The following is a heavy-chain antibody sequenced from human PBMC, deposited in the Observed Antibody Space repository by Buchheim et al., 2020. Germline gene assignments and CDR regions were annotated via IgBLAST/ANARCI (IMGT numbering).Heavy chain of an antibody. D-gene: IGHD2-21*02. CDR1: GYTFTTYH. V-gene: IGHV1-46*01. Sequence: QVQLVQSGAEVKKPGASVKVSCKAFGYTFTTYHMHWVRQAPGQGLEWMGIINPSGGGTTYAQKFQGRVTMTRDKSTSTVYMELSSLRSEDTAVYYCARGDLAYCGGDCYPPFPFLYGMDVWGQGTT. J-gene: IGHJ6*02. CDR3: ARGDLAYCGGDCYPPFPFLYGMDV. CDR2: INPSGGGT.